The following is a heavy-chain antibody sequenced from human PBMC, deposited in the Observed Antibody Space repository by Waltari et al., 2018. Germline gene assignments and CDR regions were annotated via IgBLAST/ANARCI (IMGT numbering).Heavy chain of an antibody. CDR3: ARDSGWDFFDY. Sequence: EVQLVESGGGLVRPGGSLRLSCAASGFTFNTYNMNWVRHTPGKGLEWVSCISSTGRTIYNADSVRGRFTVSRDNAKNSLYLQMDSLRAEDTAVYYCARDSGWDFFDYWGQGTLVIVSS. CDR1: GFTFNTYN. V-gene: IGHV3-48*04. D-gene: IGHD6-19*01. J-gene: IGHJ4*02. CDR2: ISSTGRTI.